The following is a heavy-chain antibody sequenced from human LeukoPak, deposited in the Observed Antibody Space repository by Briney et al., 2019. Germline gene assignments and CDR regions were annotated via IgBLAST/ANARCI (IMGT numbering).Heavy chain of an antibody. J-gene: IGHJ4*02. CDR1: GFTFSRYW. CDR2: MSNDGSRK. CDR3: ARDRAWNYFDY. D-gene: IGHD3-3*01. V-gene: IGHV3-30*03. Sequence: GGSLRLSCAASGFTFSRYWMTWVRQAPGKGLEWVAIMSNDGSRKYYAHFVEGRFTISRDNSKNTLYLQMDSLRAEDTAVYYCARDRAWNYFDYWGQGTLVTVSS.